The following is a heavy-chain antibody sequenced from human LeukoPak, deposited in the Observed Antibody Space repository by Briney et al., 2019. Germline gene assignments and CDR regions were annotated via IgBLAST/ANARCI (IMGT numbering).Heavy chain of an antibody. CDR3: ATLTVRGVINI. CDR2: IQSKTDGGTT. D-gene: IGHD3-10*01. V-gene: IGHV3-15*01. J-gene: IGHJ4*02. CDR1: GFTFSNTW. Sequence: NPGGSLRLSCAASGFTFSNTWMNWVRQAPGKGLEWVGRIQSKTDGGTTEYAAPVKGRFTISRDDSKTTLYLQMSSLKTEDTAVYYCATLTVRGVINIWGQGTLVTVSS.